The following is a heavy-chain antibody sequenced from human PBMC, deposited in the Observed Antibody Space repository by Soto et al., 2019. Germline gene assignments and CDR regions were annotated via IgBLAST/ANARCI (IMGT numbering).Heavy chain of an antibody. CDR3: VRDWSTFWGMDV. V-gene: IGHV3-7*01. CDR1: GFTFSTYW. CDR2: IKQDGSEE. J-gene: IGHJ6*02. Sequence: VGSLRLSCAASGFTFSTYWMNWVRQAPGKGLEWVANIKQDGSEEYYVDSVKGRFAISRDNAKDSLFLQMNNLRAEDTAVYYCVRDWSTFWGMDVWGQGTTVTVSS.